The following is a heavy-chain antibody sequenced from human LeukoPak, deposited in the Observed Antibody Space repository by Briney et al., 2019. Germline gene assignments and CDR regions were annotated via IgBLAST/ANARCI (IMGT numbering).Heavy chain of an antibody. D-gene: IGHD6-13*01. CDR2: ISFDGSAK. Sequence: GGSLRLSCAASGCTFSNYGMHWVRQAPGKGLEWVSVISFDGSAKYYADSVKGRFTISRDNSKNTLYLQMTSLRAEDTAVYYCAKDRVTAAGYYFDYWGQGTLVTVSS. J-gene: IGHJ4*02. CDR3: AKDRVTAAGYYFDY. CDR1: GCTFSNYG. V-gene: IGHV3-30*18.